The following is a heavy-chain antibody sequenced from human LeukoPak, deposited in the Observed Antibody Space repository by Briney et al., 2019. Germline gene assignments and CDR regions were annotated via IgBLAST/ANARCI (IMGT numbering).Heavy chain of an antibody. V-gene: IGHV4-4*07. J-gene: IGHJ4*02. CDR1: GGSISSYY. CDR2: IYSRGST. D-gene: IGHD6-19*01. Sequence: PSETVSLTCTVSGGSISSYYWSWIRQPAGKGLEWIGRIYSRGSTNYNPSLKSRVTMSVDTSKNQFSLKLSYVTAEDTAVYYCARDGRESSGWKSLTEYFDYWGQGTLVTVSS. CDR3: ARDGRESSGWKSLTEYFDY.